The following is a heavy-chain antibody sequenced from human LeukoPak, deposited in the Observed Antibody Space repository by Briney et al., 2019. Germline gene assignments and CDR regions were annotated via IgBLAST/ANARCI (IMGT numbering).Heavy chain of an antibody. D-gene: IGHD3-10*01. CDR2: IIPIFGTA. J-gene: IGHJ5*02. CDR3: ARDGLTGHSGSYAWFDP. V-gene: IGHV1-69*05. Sequence: GASVKVSCKASGGTFSSYAISWVRQAPGQGLEWMGGIIPIFGTANYAQKFQGRVTITTDESMSTAYMELSSLRSEDTAVYYCARDGLTGHSGSYAWFDPWGQGALVTVSS. CDR1: GGTFSSYA.